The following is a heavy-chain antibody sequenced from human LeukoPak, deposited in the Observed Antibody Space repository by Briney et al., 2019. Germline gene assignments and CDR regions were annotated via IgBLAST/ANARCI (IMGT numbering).Heavy chain of an antibody. D-gene: IGHD3-22*01. V-gene: IGHV3-23*01. CDR3: AKDPLSGYYFFDS. CDR1: GFTFSSYA. Sequence: PGGSLRLSCAASGFTFSSYAMSWVRQAPGKGLEWVSTISYSGGSTYYADSVKGRFTISRDNSKNTLYLQMNSLRAEDTAVYYCAKDPLSGYYFFDSWGQGTLVTVSS. J-gene: IGHJ4*02. CDR2: ISYSGGST.